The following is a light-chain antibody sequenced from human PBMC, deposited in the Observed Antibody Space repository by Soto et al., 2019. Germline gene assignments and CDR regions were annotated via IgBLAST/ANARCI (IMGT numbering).Light chain of an antibody. CDR3: QHYDGSTGT. V-gene: IGKV3-20*01. J-gene: IGKJ1*01. Sequence: IVMTQSPGTLSLSPGERATLSCRASQTVSSNLIAWYQQKPGQAPRLLIYGASSRATGIPDRFSGSGSGTDFTLTISRLEPEDFAVYYCQHYDGSTGTFGQGTKVEIK. CDR2: GAS. CDR1: QTVSSNL.